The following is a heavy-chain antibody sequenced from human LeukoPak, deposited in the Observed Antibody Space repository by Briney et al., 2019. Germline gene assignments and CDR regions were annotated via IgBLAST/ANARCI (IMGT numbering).Heavy chain of an antibody. V-gene: IGHV3-23*01. J-gene: IGHJ4*02. CDR2: ISGSGEKT. Sequence: GGSLRLSCAASRFTFSSYAMSWVRQAPGKGLEWVSAISGSGEKTYYADSVKGRFTISRDNAKNSLYLQMNSLRAEDTAVYYCARAPSSGWYKGNCFDYWGQGTLVTVSS. CDR3: ARAPSSGWYKGNCFDY. CDR1: RFTFSSYA. D-gene: IGHD6-19*01.